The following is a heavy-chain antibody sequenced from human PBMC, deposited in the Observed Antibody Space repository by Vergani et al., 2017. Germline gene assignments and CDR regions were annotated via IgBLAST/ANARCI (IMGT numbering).Heavy chain of an antibody. CDR3: AKDVTSGTLGTSWFDP. V-gene: IGHV3-74*03. CDR1: GFSFNSYW. D-gene: IGHD2-2*01. CDR2: IKSDGSIT. Sequence: DVHLAESGGGFFQPGGSLRLSCSASGFSFNSYWMHWVRQVPGKGLLWVSRIKSDGSITAYADSVKGRFTISRDNAQNSLYLQMNSLRAEDTALYYCAKDVTSGTLGTSWFDPWGQGTLVTVSS. J-gene: IGHJ5*02.